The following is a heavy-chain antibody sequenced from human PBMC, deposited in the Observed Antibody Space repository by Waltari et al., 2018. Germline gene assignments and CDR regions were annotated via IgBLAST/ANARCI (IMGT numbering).Heavy chain of an antibody. CDR2: ISSSSSYI. CDR3: ARDESSSDAFDI. J-gene: IGHJ3*02. D-gene: IGHD3-10*01. Sequence: EVQLVESGGGLVKPGGSLGLSCAASGFTFSSYSMNWVRQAPGKGLEWVSSISSSSSYIYYADSVKGRFTISRDNAKNSLYLQMNSLRAEDTAVYYCARDESSSDAFDIWGQGTMVTVSS. CDR1: GFTFSSYS. V-gene: IGHV3-21*01.